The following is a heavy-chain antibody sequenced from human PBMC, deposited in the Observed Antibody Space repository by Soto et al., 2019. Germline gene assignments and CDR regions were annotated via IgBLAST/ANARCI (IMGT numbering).Heavy chain of an antibody. CDR3: ARGPSGYSSSWYDY. CDR2: IYYSGST. D-gene: IGHD6-13*01. V-gene: IGHV4-61*01. Sequence: SETLSPTCTVSGGSVSSGSYYWSWIRQPPGKGLEWIGYIYYSGSTNYNPSLKSRVTISVDTSKNQFSLKLSSVTAADTAVYYCARGPSGYSSSWYDYWGQGTLVTVSS. CDR1: GGSVSSGSYY. J-gene: IGHJ4*02.